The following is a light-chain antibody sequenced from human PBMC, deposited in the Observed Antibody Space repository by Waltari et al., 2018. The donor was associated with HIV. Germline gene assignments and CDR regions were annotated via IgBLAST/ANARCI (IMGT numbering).Light chain of an antibody. CDR3: SSFTSSSTVV. V-gene: IGLV2-18*02. Sequence: VSWYQQSPGTAPKLMVYEVTYRPSGVPERFSGSKSGNTASLTISGLQAEDEADYYCSSFTSSSTVVFGGGTKLTVL. CDR2: EVT. J-gene: IGLJ3*02.